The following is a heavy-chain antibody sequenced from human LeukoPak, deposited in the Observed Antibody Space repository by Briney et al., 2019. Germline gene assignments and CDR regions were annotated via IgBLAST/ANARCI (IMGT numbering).Heavy chain of an antibody. CDR2: IYYSGTT. CDR1: GGSISSYY. CDR3: ARRPHGEGFGELLWSPYYYYGMDV. V-gene: IGHV4-59*12. Sequence: SETLSLTRTVSGGSISSYYWSWIRQPPGKGLEWLGYIYYSGTTYYNPSLKSRVTISMDTSKNQFSLKLSSVTAADTAVYYCARRPHGEGFGELLWSPYYYYGMDVWGQGTTVTVSS. J-gene: IGHJ6*02. D-gene: IGHD3-10*01.